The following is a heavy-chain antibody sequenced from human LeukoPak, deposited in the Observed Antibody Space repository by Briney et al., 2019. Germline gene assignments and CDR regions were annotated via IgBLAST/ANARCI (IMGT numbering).Heavy chain of an antibody. CDR3: ARISITKRAMDV. J-gene: IGHJ6*02. CDR1: GDPISSGDSY. V-gene: IGHV4-39*01. D-gene: IGHD3-3*01. CDR2: IYYVGSP. Sequence: SETLSLTCSVSGDPISSGDSYWGWIRQHPWKGLEWIGSIYYVGSPYNNPSLNSRRVTMSVDTSKNQFSLKLPSVTAADTAVYYCARISITKRAMDVWGQGTTVTVSS.